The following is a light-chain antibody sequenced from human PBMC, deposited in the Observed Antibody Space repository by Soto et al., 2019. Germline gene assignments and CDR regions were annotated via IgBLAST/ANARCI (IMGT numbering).Light chain of an antibody. V-gene: IGKV3-11*01. CDR2: DAS. CDR1: QSVGNY. J-gene: IGKJ2*03. CDR3: QQRSNWPPGYS. Sequence: EIVLTQSPATLSLSPGERATLSCRASQSVGNYLAWYQQTPGQAPRLLIYDASSRATGIPVRFSGSGSGTDCTLTISSLEPEDFAVYYCQQRSNWPPGYSFRQGTKLEIK.